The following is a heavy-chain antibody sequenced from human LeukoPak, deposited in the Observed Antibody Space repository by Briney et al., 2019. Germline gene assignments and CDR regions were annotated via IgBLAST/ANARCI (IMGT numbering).Heavy chain of an antibody. J-gene: IGHJ5*02. D-gene: IGHD3-22*01. CDR1: GGSISSGGYY. CDR3: ARATYYYDSSGYYYLFGWFDP. Sequence: SETLSLICTVSGGSISSGGYYWSWIRQHPGKGLEWIGEIYHSGSTNYNPSLKSRVTISVDKSKNQFSLKLSSVTAADTAVYYCARATYYYDSSGYYYLFGWFDPWGQGTLVTVSS. CDR2: IYHSGST. V-gene: IGHV4-31*03.